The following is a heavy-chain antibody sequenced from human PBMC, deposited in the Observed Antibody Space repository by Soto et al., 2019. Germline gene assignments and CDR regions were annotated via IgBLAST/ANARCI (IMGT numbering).Heavy chain of an antibody. CDR3: ARSTLVVLNYFES. CDR1: GGTFRNYP. V-gene: IGHV1-69*02. CDR2: IFPLTDIP. D-gene: IGHD1-1*01. Sequence: QVQLAQSGTAVKKPGSSVKVSCKASGGTFRNYPINWVRQAPGQGLEWMGSIFPLTDIPDYAQKFQARLTISADKSTSTAYMELSGLTSDDTAMYFCARSTLVVLNYFESWGQGTLVTVSS. J-gene: IGHJ4*02.